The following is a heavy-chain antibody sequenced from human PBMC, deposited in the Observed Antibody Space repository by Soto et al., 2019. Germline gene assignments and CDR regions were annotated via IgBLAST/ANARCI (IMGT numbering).Heavy chain of an antibody. Sequence: PSETLSLTCTVSGGSVNSGSYYWSWIRQSPGKGLEWIGYIYYSGSTNSNPALKSRVTISLDTSKNQFSLKLSSATAADTAVYYCARDSSMTYYYGMDVWGQGTTVTVSS. J-gene: IGHJ6*02. CDR3: ARDSSMTYYYGMDV. CDR2: IYYSGST. V-gene: IGHV4-61*01. CDR1: GGSVNSGSYY.